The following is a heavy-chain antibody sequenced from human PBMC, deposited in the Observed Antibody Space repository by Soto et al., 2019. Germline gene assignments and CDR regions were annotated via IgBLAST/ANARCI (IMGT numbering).Heavy chain of an antibody. CDR2: IHAGNGNT. Sequence: QVQLVQSGAEEKKPGASVKVSCKASGYTFTTYAMHWVRQAPGQRPEWMGWIHAGNGNTKYSQNFQGRVTITRDTSGSTGYMELSRLRSEDTAVYYCARESGSSGWYYLAYWGRGTLVTVSS. V-gene: IGHV1-3*05. CDR3: ARESGSSGWYYLAY. D-gene: IGHD6-19*01. CDR1: GYTFTTYA. J-gene: IGHJ4*02.